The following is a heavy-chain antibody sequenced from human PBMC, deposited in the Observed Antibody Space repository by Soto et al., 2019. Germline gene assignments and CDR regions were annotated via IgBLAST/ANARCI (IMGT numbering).Heavy chain of an antibody. Sequence: EVQLVESGGGLVKPGGSLRLSCAASGFTFSNAWMSWVRQAPGKGLEWVGRIKSKTDGGTTDYAAPVKGRFTISRDDSKNTLYLQMNSLRAEDTAVYYCARAPRYCSSTSCYHLGYWGQGTLVTVSS. CDR2: IKSKTDGGTT. CDR3: ARAPRYCSSTSCYHLGY. CDR1: GFTFSNAW. J-gene: IGHJ4*02. D-gene: IGHD2-2*01. V-gene: IGHV3-15*01.